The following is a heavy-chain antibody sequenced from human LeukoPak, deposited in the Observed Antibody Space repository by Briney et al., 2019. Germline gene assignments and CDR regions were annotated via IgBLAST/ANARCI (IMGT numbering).Heavy chain of an antibody. V-gene: IGHV4-61*01. J-gene: IGHJ4*02. Sequence: PSETLSLTCTVSGGSISSGSYYWSWIRQPPGKGLEWIGYIYYSGSTNYNPSLKSRVTISVDTSKNQFSLKLSSVTAADTAVYYCARHPYPIAVDGTGYFDYWGQGTLVTVSS. D-gene: IGHD6-19*01. CDR3: ARHPYPIAVDGTGYFDY. CDR2: IYYSGST. CDR1: GGSISSGSYY.